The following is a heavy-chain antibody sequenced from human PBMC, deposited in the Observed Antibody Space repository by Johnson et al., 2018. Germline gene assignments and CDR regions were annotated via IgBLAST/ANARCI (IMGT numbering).Heavy chain of an antibody. CDR2: IIPIFGTA. J-gene: IGHJ6*02. Sequence: VQLLESGAEVKKPGSSVKVSCKASGGTFSSYAISWVRQAPGQGLEWMGGIIPIFGTANYAQKFQGRVTITADESTSTAYMELSSLRSEDTAVYYCARRLRAADVDRAATDDYYGVDVWGQGTTVTVSS. V-gene: IGHV1-69*01. D-gene: IGHD6-13*01. CDR3: ARRLRAADVDRAATDDYYGVDV. CDR1: GGTFSSYA.